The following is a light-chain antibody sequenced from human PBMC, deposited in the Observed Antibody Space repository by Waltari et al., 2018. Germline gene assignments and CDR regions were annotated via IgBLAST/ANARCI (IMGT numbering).Light chain of an antibody. J-gene: IGKJ1*01. Sequence: DIVMTQSPDSLAVSLGERATINCKSSQTLLYDSDSKNYLAWYQQRPGQPPKLLIYWASTRESGVPDRFSGSGSGTDFTLTISSLQAEDVAVYYCQQYFRTPQTFDQGP. CDR1: QTLLYDSDSKNY. CDR3: QQYFRTPQT. V-gene: IGKV4-1*01. CDR2: WAS.